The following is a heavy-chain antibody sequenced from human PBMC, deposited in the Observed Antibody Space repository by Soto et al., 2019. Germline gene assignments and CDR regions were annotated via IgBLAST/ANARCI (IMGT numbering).Heavy chain of an antibody. V-gene: IGHV3-33*01. CDR3: AGAGPDSSGYSYYGMDV. CDR2: IWYDGSNK. D-gene: IGHD3-22*01. Sequence: GGSLRLSCAASGFTFSSYGMHWVRQAPGKGLEWVAVIWYDGSNKYYADSVKGRFTISRDNSKNTLYLQMNSLRAEDTAVYYCAGAGPDSSGYSYYGMDVWGQGTTVTVSS. CDR1: GFTFSSYG. J-gene: IGHJ6*02.